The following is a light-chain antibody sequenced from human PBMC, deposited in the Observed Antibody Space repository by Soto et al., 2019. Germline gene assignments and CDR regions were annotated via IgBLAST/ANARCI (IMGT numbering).Light chain of an antibody. CDR3: QQSYSAPWT. J-gene: IGKJ1*01. CDR2: DAS. V-gene: IGKV1-39*01. CDR1: QSISTY. Sequence: DIQMTQSPSTVSASVGDGVTITCRASQSISTYLNWYQQKPGKAPKVLIFDASRLQSGVASRFSGSGSGTDFTLTISSLQPEDSATYYCQQSYSAPWTFGQGTKVQVK.